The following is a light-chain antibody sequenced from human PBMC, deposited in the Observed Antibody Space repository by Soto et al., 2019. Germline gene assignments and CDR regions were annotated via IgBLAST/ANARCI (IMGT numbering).Light chain of an antibody. Sequence: EIVMTQSPATLSLSPGERATLSCRASQSVSSSYLSWYQQKPGQAPRLLIYDASTRATGIPARFSGSGSGTDFTLTISSLEPEDFAVYYCQQRSNWPRGTFGQGTRLEIK. CDR2: DAS. V-gene: IGKV3D-7*01. CDR1: QSVSSSY. J-gene: IGKJ5*01. CDR3: QQRSNWPRGT.